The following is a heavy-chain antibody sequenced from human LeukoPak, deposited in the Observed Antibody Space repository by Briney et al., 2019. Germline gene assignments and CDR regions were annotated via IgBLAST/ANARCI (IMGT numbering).Heavy chain of an antibody. CDR2: ISAYNGNT. D-gene: IGHD6-19*01. Sequence: ASVKVSCKASGYTFTSYGISWVRQAPGQGLEWMGWISAYNGNTNYAQKLQGRVTMTTDTSTSTAYMELRSLRSDDTAVYYCARKAVAGLSHYYYYYYMDVWGKGTTVTVSS. V-gene: IGHV1-18*01. CDR3: ARKAVAGLSHYYYYYYMDV. J-gene: IGHJ6*03. CDR1: GYTFTSYG.